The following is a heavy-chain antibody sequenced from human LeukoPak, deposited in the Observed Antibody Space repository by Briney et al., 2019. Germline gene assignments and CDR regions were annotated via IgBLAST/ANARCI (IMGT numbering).Heavy chain of an antibody. J-gene: IGHJ5*02. V-gene: IGHV5-51*01. D-gene: IGHD6-13*01. CDR2: IYPGDSDT. CDR3: ARRKYSTHGGIWFDP. Sequence: GESLKISCKGSGYSFTSYWIGWVRQMPGKGLEWMGIIYPGDSDTRYSPSFQGQVTISADKSISTAYLQWSSLKASDTAMYYCARRKYSTHGGIWFDPWGQGTLVTVSS. CDR1: GYSFTSYW.